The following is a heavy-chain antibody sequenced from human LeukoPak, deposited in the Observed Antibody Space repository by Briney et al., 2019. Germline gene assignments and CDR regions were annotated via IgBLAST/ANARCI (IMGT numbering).Heavy chain of an antibody. V-gene: IGHV1-18*01. Sequence: ASVKVSCKASGYTFTRNGISWVRQAPGQGLEWMGWISADNGNTNYAQKFQGRVTITADKSTSTAYMELSSLRSEDTAVYYCARDRGSIVVPDSYYYYGMDVWGQGTTVTVSS. CDR2: ISADNGNT. J-gene: IGHJ6*02. CDR3: ARDRGSIVVPDSYYYYGMDV. CDR1: GYTFTRNG. D-gene: IGHD2-2*01.